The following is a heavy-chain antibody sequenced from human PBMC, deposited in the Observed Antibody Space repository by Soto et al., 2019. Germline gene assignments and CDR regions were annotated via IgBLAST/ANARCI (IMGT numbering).Heavy chain of an antibody. CDR2: IYYSGST. D-gene: IGHD4-17*01. CDR1: GGSISSYY. CDR3: ARRYGTLFDY. J-gene: IGHJ4*02. V-gene: IGHV4-59*08. Sequence: PSETLSLTCTVSGGSISSYYWSWIRQPPRKGLEWIGYIYYSGSTNYNPSLKSRVTISVDTSKNQFSLKLSSVTAADTAVYYCARRYGTLFDYWGQGTLVTVSS.